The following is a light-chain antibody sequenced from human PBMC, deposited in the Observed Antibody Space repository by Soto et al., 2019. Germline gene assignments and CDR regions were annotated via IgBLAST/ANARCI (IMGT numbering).Light chain of an antibody. Sequence: EIVLTQSPGTLSLSPGERATLSCRASQSVNNNYLAWYQQKPGQPPRLLIYFASTRATDVPARFTAGGSGTEFTLTISSLQSDDLAVYYCQQYDKWPRTFGQGTKVDIK. J-gene: IGKJ1*01. CDR3: QQYDKWPRT. CDR2: FAS. CDR1: QSVNNN. V-gene: IGKV3-15*01.